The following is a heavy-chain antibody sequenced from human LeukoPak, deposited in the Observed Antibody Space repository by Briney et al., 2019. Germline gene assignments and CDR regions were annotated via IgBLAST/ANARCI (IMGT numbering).Heavy chain of an antibody. CDR3: ARDGVVVPAADMDV. J-gene: IGHJ6*03. CDR1: GYTFSSYG. V-gene: IGHV1-18*01. CDR2: ISAYNGNT. D-gene: IGHD2-2*01. Sequence: GASVKVSCKTSGYTFSSYGVSWVRQAPGQGLEWMGWISAYNGNTNYAQKLQGRVTMTTDTSTSTAYMELRSLRSDDTAVYYCARDGVVVPAADMDVWGKGTTVTVSS.